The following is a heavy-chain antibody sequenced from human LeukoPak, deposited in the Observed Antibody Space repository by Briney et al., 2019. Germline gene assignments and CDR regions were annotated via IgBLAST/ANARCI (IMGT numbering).Heavy chain of an antibody. J-gene: IGHJ3*02. CDR2: ISNDGTNE. D-gene: IGHD4-17*01. Sequence: PGGSLRLSCAASGFTFSRYAMHWVRQAPGKGLEWVAVISNDGTNEYYADSMKGRFTISRDNSKNTLYLQMNSLTGGDTAVYYCAVDYGDYIDAFDIWGKGTMVTVSS. CDR1: GFTFSRYA. CDR3: AVDYGDYIDAFDI. V-gene: IGHV3-30*04.